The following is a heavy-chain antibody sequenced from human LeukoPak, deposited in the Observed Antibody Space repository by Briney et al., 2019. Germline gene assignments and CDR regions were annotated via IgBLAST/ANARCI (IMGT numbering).Heavy chain of an antibody. CDR2: INPSGTGT. CDR1: GYTITNNY. Sequence: ASVKVSCKASGYTITNNYMHWVRQAPGQGLEWMGVINPSGTGTSYAQKSQGRITMSRDTSTSTVYMELSSLRSEDAAVYYCARDGDGYDYWGQGTLVTVSS. V-gene: IGHV1-46*01. CDR3: ARDGDGYDY. D-gene: IGHD5-12*01. J-gene: IGHJ4*02.